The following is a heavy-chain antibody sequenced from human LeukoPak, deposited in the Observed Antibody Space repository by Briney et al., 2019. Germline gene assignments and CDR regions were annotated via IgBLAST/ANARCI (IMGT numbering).Heavy chain of an antibody. J-gene: IGHJ5*02. Sequence: GGSLRLSCAASGFTFSSYWMSWVRQAPGKGLEWVANIKQDGSEKYYVDSVKGRFTVSRDNTENSLYLQMNSLRAEDTAVYYCAREPDTMPRPWGQGTLVTVSS. CDR3: AREPDTMPRP. CDR2: IKQDGSEK. V-gene: IGHV3-7*01. CDR1: GFTFSSYW. D-gene: IGHD2-2*01.